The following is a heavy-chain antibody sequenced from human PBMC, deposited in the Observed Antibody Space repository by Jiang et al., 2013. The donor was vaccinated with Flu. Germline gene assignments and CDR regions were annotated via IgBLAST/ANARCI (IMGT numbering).Heavy chain of an antibody. Sequence: SGAEVKKPGASVKVSCKASGYTFTSYYMHWVRQAPGQGLEWMGIINPSGGSTSYAQKFQGRVTMTRDTSTSTVYMELSSLRSEDTAVYYCATSGYSYAFDYWGQGPWSPSPQ. CDR3: ATSGYSYAFDY. D-gene: IGHD5-18*01. CDR2: INPSGGST. J-gene: IGHJ4*02. V-gene: IGHV1-46*01. CDR1: GYTFTSYY.